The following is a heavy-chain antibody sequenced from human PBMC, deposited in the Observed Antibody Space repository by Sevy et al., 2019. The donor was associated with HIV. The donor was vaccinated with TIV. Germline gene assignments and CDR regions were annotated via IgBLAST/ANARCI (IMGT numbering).Heavy chain of an antibody. Sequence: GGSLRLSCAASGFTFSSYWMSWVRQAPGKGLEWVSYISGAGTYTNYVESVKGRFTISRDNSKNSLYLQMNSLRAEDTAVYFCARSRSNYGDYYFDYWGQGILVTVSS. J-gene: IGHJ4*02. CDR3: ARSRSNYGDYYFDY. D-gene: IGHD4-17*01. CDR1: GFTFSSYW. V-gene: IGHV3-21*05. CDR2: ISGAGTYT.